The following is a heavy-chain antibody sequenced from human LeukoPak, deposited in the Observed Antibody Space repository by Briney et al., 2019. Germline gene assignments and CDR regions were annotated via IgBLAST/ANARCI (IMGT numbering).Heavy chain of an antibody. CDR2: ISSSGGGT. Sequence: QPGGSLRLSCGASGFNFSSYAMSWVRQAPGKGLEWVSGISSSGGGTYYADSVKGRFTISRDNSKNTLFLQMNSLRAEDTAVYYCAKEGLSTETTSRFDYWGQETLVTVSS. D-gene: IGHD1-1*01. J-gene: IGHJ4*02. CDR3: AKEGLSTETTSRFDY. CDR1: GFNFSSYA. V-gene: IGHV3-23*01.